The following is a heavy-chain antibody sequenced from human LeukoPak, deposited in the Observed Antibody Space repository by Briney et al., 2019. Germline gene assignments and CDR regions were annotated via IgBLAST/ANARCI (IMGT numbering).Heavy chain of an antibody. Sequence: GGTLRLSCAASGFTFSSYGMSWVRQAPGKGLEWVSGISGRGASKYYADSVKGRFTISRDNSKNTLYLQMNSLRAEDTAVYYCAKGVVVAPDVTPFDYWGQGTLVTVSS. J-gene: IGHJ4*02. CDR1: GFTFSSYG. CDR3: AKGVVVAPDVTPFDY. V-gene: IGHV3-23*01. D-gene: IGHD2-2*01. CDR2: ISGRGASK.